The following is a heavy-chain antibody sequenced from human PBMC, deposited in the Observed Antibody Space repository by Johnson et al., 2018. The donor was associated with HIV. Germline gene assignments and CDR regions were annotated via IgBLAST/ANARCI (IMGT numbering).Heavy chain of an antibody. D-gene: IGHD2-2*01. CDR2: ISYDGSNK. J-gene: IGHJ3*02. V-gene: IGHV3-30-3*01. CDR3: ARLYCSSTSWYEGGGDAFDI. Sequence: QVQLVESGGGVVQPGRSLRLSCAASGFTFSSYAMHWVRQAPGKGLEWVAVISYDGSNKYYADSVKGRFTISRDNSKNTLYLQMNSLRAEDTAVYYCARLYCSSTSWYEGGGDAFDIWGQGTMVTVSS. CDR1: GFTFSSYA.